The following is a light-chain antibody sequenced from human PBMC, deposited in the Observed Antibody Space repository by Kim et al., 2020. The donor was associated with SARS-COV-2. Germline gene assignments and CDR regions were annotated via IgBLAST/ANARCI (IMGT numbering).Light chain of an antibody. V-gene: IGLV1-44*01. CDR3: AAWDDSLNGPV. J-gene: IGLJ2*01. CDR1: LSTPGSSR. CDR2: LNY. Sequence: GQMVSIYCSGSLSTPGSSRVSGFQHLPGSAPKFLISLNYQRPSGVPDRFSGSKSGTSASLAISGLQSEDEADYYCAAWDDSLNGPVFGGGTKVTVL.